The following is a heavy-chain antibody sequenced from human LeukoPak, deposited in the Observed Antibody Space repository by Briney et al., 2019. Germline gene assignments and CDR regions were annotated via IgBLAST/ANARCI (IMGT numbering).Heavy chain of an antibody. D-gene: IGHD1-26*01. Sequence: TSETLSLTCTVSGGSISSYYWSWIRQPAGKGLEWIGRIYTSGGTNYNPSLTSRVTISLDTSRNQFSLKVTSLTAADTAVYYCARAPIGSHLDYWGPGTLVTVSS. J-gene: IGHJ4*02. CDR3: ARAPIGSHLDY. CDR1: GGSISSYY. V-gene: IGHV4-4*07. CDR2: IYTSGGT.